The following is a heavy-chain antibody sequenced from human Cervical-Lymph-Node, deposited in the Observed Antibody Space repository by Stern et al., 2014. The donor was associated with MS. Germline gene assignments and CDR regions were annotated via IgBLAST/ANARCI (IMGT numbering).Heavy chain of an antibody. J-gene: IGHJ4*02. V-gene: IGHV3-30*18. CDR3: ANAAALSCRSLSCYKAFEY. D-gene: IGHD2-2*02. CDR1: GFTFTTSG. Sequence: VHLVESGGGVVQPGGSLRLSCVASGFTFTTSGMHWVRQAPGKGLDWVAVISYDGSNQYYGDSVKGRFTISRDNSKNTVYLQMNSLRPEDTAVYYCANAAALSCRSLSCYKAFEYWGQGILVTVSS. CDR2: ISYDGSNQ.